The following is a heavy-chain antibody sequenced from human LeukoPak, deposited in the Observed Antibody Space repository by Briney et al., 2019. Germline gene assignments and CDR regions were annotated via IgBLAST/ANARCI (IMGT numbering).Heavy chain of an antibody. Sequence: GGSLRLSCAASGFTFSSYSMNWVRQAPGKGLEWVSSISSSSSYIYYADSVKGRFTISRDNAKNSLYLQMNSLRAEDTAVYYCARAYGSGSYYFDYWGQGTLVTVSS. J-gene: IGHJ4*02. CDR2: ISSSSSYI. CDR3: ARAYGSGSYYFDY. CDR1: GFTFSSYS. V-gene: IGHV3-21*01. D-gene: IGHD3-10*01.